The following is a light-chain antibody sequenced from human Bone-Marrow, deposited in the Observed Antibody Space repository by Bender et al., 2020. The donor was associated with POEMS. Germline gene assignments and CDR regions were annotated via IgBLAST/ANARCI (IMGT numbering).Light chain of an antibody. Sequence: QSALTQPASVSRSPGQSITISCTATRSDVVAYNYVSWYQHRPGKAPRLIIYDVSDRPSGVSDRFSGSRSGHTASLTISGLQADDEADYYCCSYSTSTSWMFGGGTRVTVL. V-gene: IGLV2-14*03. J-gene: IGLJ3*02. CDR3: CSYSTSTSWM. CDR2: DVS. CDR1: RSDVVAYNY.